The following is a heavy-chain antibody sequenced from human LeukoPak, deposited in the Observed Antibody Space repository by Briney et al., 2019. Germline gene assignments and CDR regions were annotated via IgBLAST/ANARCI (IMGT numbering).Heavy chain of an antibody. V-gene: IGHV3-23*01. J-gene: IGHJ4*02. CDR1: GFTFSSYA. CDR3: AKDPEDSGYVTLYYFDY. Sequence: GGSLRLSCAASGFTFSSYAMSWVRQAPGKGLEWVSAISGSGGSTYYADSVKGRFTISRDNSKNTLYLRMNSLRAEDTAVYYCAKDPEDSGYVTLYYFDYWGQGTLVTVSS. D-gene: IGHD5-12*01. CDR2: ISGSGGST.